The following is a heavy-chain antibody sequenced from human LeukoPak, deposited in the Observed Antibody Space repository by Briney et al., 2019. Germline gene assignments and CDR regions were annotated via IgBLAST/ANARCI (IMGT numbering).Heavy chain of an antibody. CDR3: ARDPVQDYGGNSGGLDP. D-gene: IGHD4-23*01. J-gene: IGHJ5*02. CDR1: GGTFSSYA. CDR2: IIPIFGTA. V-gene: IGHV1-69*05. Sequence: GASVKVSCKASGGTFSSYAISWVRQAPGQGLEWMGRIIPIFGTANYAQKFQGRVTITTDESTSTAYMELSSLRSEDTAVYYCARDPVQDYGGNSGGLDPWGQGTLVTVSS.